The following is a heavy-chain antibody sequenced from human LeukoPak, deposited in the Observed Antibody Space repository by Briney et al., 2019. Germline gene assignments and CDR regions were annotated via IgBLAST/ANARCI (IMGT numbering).Heavy chain of an antibody. CDR3: ATIIIRDTTVTKGELFDY. Sequence: SETLSLTCTVSGGSISRYWWSWIRQPPGKGLEWRGEIYYSGTTNYNPSLKNRVTISVDTSKTPFSRTLSSVPAADTAVYHCATIIIRDTTVTKGELFDYWGQGTLVTVPS. J-gene: IGHJ4*02. V-gene: IGHV4-59*01. D-gene: IGHD4-17*01. CDR1: GGSISRYW. CDR2: IYYSGTT.